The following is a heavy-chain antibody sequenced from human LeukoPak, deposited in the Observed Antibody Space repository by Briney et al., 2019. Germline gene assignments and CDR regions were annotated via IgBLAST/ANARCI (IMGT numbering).Heavy chain of an antibody. CDR3: ARGGDSSSWYYYSYYMDV. J-gene: IGHJ6*03. CDR2: IIPIFGTA. CDR1: GGTFSSYA. V-gene: IGHV1-69*05. Sequence: ASVTVSCKASGGTFSSYAISWVRQAPGQGLEWMGGIIPIFGTANYAQKFQGRVTMTRNTSISTAYMELSSLRSEDTAVYYCARGGDSSSWYYYSYYMDVWGKGTTVTISS. D-gene: IGHD6-13*01.